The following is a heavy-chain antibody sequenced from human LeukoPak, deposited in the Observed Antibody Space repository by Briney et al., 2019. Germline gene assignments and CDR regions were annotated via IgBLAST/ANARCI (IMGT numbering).Heavy chain of an antibody. D-gene: IGHD2-21*01. J-gene: IGHJ4*02. CDR1: SGSISSGDYY. V-gene: IGHV4-30-4*08. Sequence: SETLSLTCTVSSGSISSGDYYWSWIRQPPGQGLEWFGYIYYSGSTYYNPSLKSRVTISVDTSKNQFSLNLRSVTAADTAVYYCARVGKYCGGDCYSVKYWGQGTLVTVSS. CDR2: IYYSGST. CDR3: ARVGKYCGGDCYSVKY.